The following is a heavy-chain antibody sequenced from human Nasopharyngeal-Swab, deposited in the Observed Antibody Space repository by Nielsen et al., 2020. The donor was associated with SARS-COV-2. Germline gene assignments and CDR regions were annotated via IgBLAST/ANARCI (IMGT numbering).Heavy chain of an antibody. CDR2: IYYSGST. Sequence: SETLSLTCTVSGGSISSYYWSWIRQPPGKGLERIGNIYYSGSTNYNPSLKSRVTISGDTSKNQFSLKLSSVTAADAAVYYCARGGGFVYYDFWSGYSQTSDAFDIWGQGTMVTVSS. CDR1: GGSISSYY. D-gene: IGHD3-3*01. CDR3: ARGGGFVYYDFWSGYSQTSDAFDI. J-gene: IGHJ3*02. V-gene: IGHV4-59*01.